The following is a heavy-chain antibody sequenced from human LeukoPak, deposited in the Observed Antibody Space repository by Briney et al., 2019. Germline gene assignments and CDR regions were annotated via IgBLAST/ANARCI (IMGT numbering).Heavy chain of an antibody. CDR2: INPSGNIA. CDR3: ARDNSLDDMAWWFDP. V-gene: IGHV1-46*01. D-gene: IGHD3-9*01. J-gene: IGHJ5*02. CDR1: GYTFTRHY. Sequence: ASVKVSCNSSGYTFTRHYMHWVRQAPGQGLEWMGLINPSGNIAWSAQKFQGRVTMTRDMSTTTDYMELSSLRSEDTAVYYCARDNSLDDMAWWFDPWGQGTLVIVSS.